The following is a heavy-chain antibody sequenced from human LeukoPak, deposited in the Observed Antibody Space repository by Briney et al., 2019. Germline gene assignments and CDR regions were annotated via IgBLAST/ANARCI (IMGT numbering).Heavy chain of an antibody. Sequence: GGSLRLSCAASGFIFSNYWMSWVRQAPGKGLEWVAHIKQDGTEKYYVDSVKGRFTISRDNSKNTLYLQMNSLRAEDTAVYYCAKEPRRIAAAGTGVYWGQGTLVTVSS. J-gene: IGHJ4*02. CDR1: GFIFSNYW. CDR2: IKQDGTEK. D-gene: IGHD6-13*01. V-gene: IGHV3-7*03. CDR3: AKEPRRIAAAGTGVY.